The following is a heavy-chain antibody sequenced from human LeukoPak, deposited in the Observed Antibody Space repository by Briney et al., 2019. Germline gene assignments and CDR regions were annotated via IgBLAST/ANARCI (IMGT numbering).Heavy chain of an antibody. CDR3: ARADYGGNVQFDY. D-gene: IGHD4-23*01. CDR1: GGSISSSNW. V-gene: IGHV4-4*02. Sequence: SETLSLTCAVSGGSISSSNWWSWVRQPPGKGLDWIGEIYHSGGTNYNPSLKSRVPISVDKSKNQLTLKLGSVDPADTAVYYCARADYGGNVQFDYWGKGTLVTVSS. CDR2: IYHSGGT. J-gene: IGHJ4*02.